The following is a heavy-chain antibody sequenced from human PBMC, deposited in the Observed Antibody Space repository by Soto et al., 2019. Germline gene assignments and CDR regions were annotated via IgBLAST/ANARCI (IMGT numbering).Heavy chain of an antibody. D-gene: IGHD2-2*01. CDR1: GFTFSSYG. V-gene: IGHV3-30*18. Sequence: GGSLRLSCAASGFTFSSYGMHWVRQAPGKGLEWVAVISYDGSNKYYADSVKGRFTVSRDNSKNTLYLQMNSLRAEDTAVYYCAKDCFCSSNSCSYSSSAGYYFDYWGQGTLVNVSS. CDR3: AKDCFCSSNSCSYSSSAGYYFDY. CDR2: ISYDGSNK. J-gene: IGHJ4*02.